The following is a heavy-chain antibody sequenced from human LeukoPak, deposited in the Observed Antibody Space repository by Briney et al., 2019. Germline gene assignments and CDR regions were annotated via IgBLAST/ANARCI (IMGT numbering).Heavy chain of an antibody. Sequence: ASVKVSCKASGGTFSSYAISWVRQAPGQGLEWMGGIIPIFGTANYAQKFQGRVTITADESMSTAYMELSSLRSEDTAVYYCAREIVGATTTVGKGAFDIWGQGTMVTVSS. CDR3: AREIVGATTTVGKGAFDI. D-gene: IGHD1-26*01. V-gene: IGHV1-69*13. CDR2: IIPIFGTA. CDR1: GGTFSSYA. J-gene: IGHJ3*02.